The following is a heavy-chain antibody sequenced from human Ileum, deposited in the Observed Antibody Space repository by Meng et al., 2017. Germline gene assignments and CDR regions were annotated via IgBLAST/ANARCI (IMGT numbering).Heavy chain of an antibody. CDR1: GGSVSSSGYQ. CDR2: AST. V-gene: IGHV4-61*08. J-gene: IGHJ4*02. CDR3: ARDHWGSLDY. Sequence: QVPLQESGPGLVRPSETLSLICAVSGGSVSSSGYQWGWIRQPQGKGLEWIGYASTNYNPSLKSRVTISVDTSKNQFSLKLTSVTAADTAVYYCARDHWGSLDYWGQGVLVTVSS. D-gene: IGHD7-27*01.